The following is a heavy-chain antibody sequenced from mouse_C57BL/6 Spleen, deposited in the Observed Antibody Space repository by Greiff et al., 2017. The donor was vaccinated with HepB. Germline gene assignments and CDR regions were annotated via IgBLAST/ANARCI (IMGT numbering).Heavy chain of an antibody. D-gene: IGHD1-1*01. CDR3: ARSIYYGNPYYALDY. CDR2: IYPGSGST. Sequence: QVQLQQPGAELVKPGASVKMSCKASGYTFTSYWITWVKQRPGQGLEWIGDIYPGSGSTNYNEKFKSKATLTVDTPSSTAYMQLSSLTSEDSPVYYCARSIYYGNPYYALDYWGQETSVTVSS. J-gene: IGHJ4*01. V-gene: IGHV1-55*01. CDR1: GYTFTSYW.